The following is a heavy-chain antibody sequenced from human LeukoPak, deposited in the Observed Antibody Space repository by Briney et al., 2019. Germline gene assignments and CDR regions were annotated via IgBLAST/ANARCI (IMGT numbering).Heavy chain of an antibody. J-gene: IGHJ4*02. V-gene: IGHV4-59*08. Sequence: SETLSLTCTVSGGSISSYYWSWIRQPPGKGLEWIGSIYHSGTTYYNPSLKSRVTISVDTSKNQFSLRLSSVTAADTAVYYCARPPDYSDYGAAFTYRGQGTLVTVPS. CDR1: GGSISSYY. CDR3: ARPPDYSDYGAAFTY. CDR2: IYHSGTT. D-gene: IGHD4-11*01.